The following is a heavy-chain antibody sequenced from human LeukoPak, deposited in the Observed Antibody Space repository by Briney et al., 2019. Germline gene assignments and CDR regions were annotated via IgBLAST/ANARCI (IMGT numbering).Heavy chain of an antibody. CDR3: ARVDVDIAMVNAYYYYYGMDV. CDR2: INHSGST. D-gene: IGHD5-18*01. Sequence: SETLSLTCAVYGGSFSGYYWSWIRQPPGKGLEWIGEINHSGSTKYNPSLESRVTISIDTSKNQFSLKLSSVTAADTAVYYCARVDVDIAMVNAYYYYYGMDVWGQGTTVTVSS. CDR1: GGSFSGYY. J-gene: IGHJ6*02. V-gene: IGHV4-34*01.